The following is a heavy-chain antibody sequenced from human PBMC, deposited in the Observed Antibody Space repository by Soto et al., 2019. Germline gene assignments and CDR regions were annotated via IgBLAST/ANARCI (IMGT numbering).Heavy chain of an antibody. CDR2: INHSGST. D-gene: IGHD1-26*01. CDR1: GGSFSGYY. CDR3: ARDQIDSGSYYWFDP. J-gene: IGHJ5*02. Sequence: SETLSLTCAVYGGSFSGYYWSWIRQPPGKGLEWIGEINHSGSTNYNPSLKSRVTISVDTSKNQFSMKLSSVTAADTAVYYCARDQIDSGSYYWFDPWGQGTLVT. V-gene: IGHV4-34*01.